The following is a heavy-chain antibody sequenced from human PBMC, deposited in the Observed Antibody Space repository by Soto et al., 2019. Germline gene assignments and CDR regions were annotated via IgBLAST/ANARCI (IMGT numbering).Heavy chain of an antibody. CDR2: ISGSGGST. D-gene: IGHD3-3*01. CDR3: AKSGTYDFWSGYSASPLDY. V-gene: IGHV3-23*01. J-gene: IGHJ4*02. CDR1: GFTVSSYA. Sequence: GGSLRLSCAASGFTVSSYAMSWVRQAPGKGLEWVSAISGSGGSTYYADSVKGRFTISRDNSKNTLYLQMNSLRAEDTAVYYCAKSGTYDFWSGYSASPLDYWGQGTLVTVSS.